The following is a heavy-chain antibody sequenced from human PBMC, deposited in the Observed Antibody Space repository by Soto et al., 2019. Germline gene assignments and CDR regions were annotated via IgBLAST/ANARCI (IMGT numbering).Heavy chain of an antibody. D-gene: IGHD3-3*01. CDR3: AKIFGPPVDF. V-gene: IGHV5-10-1*01. CDR1: GYSFSNYW. J-gene: IGHJ4*02. CDR2: VDPSGYSTT. Sequence: GESLQISCKGSGYSFSNYWISCVGQMPGKGLEWIGRVDPSGYSTTDYSPSFQGDIIISVDKSIDTAYLQWSSLKASDTAMYYCAKIFGPPVDFWGQGTLVTVSS.